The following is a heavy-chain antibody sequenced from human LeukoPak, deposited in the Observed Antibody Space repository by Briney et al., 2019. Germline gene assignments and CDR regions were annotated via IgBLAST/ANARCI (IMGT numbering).Heavy chain of an antibody. Sequence: ASVKVSCKASGGTFSSYAISWVRQAPGQGLEWMGGIIPIFGTANYAQKFQGRVTITADESTSTAYMELSSLRSEDTAVYYCAKDGAGYGSGSYYFDYWGQGTLVTVSS. CDR3: AKDGAGYGSGSYYFDY. V-gene: IGHV1-69*13. J-gene: IGHJ4*02. CDR2: IIPIFGTA. D-gene: IGHD3-10*01. CDR1: GGTFSSYA.